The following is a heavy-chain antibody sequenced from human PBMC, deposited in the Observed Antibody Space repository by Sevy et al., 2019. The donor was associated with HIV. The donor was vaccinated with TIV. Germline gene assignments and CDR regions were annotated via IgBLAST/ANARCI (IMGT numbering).Heavy chain of an antibody. Sequence: SETLSLTCAVSGGSISSGGYSWSWIRQPPGKGLEWIGYIYHSGSTYYNPSLKSRVTISVDRSKNQFSLKLSSVTAADTAGYYCARGTGVLNYYYYMDVWGKGTTVTVSS. CDR3: ARGTGVLNYYYYMDV. CDR2: IYHSGST. J-gene: IGHJ6*03. D-gene: IGHD3-10*01. CDR1: GGSISSGGYS. V-gene: IGHV4-30-2*01.